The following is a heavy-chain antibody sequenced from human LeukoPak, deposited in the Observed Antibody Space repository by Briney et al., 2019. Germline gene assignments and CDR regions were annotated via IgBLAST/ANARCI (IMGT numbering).Heavy chain of an antibody. CDR2: IYYSGST. J-gene: IGHJ4*02. CDR1: GGSISSYY. CDR3: ARGLGPGYYFDY. V-gene: IGHV4-59*01. D-gene: IGHD6-13*01. Sequence: PSETLSLTCTVSGGSISSYYWSWIRQPPGKGLEWIGYIYYSGSTNYNPSLKSRATISVDTSKNQFSLKLSSVTAADTAVYYCARGLGPGYYFDYWGQGTLVTVSS.